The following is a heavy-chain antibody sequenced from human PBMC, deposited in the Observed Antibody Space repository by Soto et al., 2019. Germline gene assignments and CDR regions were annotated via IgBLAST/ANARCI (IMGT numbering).Heavy chain of an antibody. CDR1: GGTFSSYA. J-gene: IGHJ6*02. D-gene: IGHD3-22*01. CDR2: IIPIFGTA. CDR3: ARLPNYYDSSGYPYGMDV. V-gene: IGHV1-69*13. Sequence: SVKVSCKASGGTFSSYAISWVRQAPGQGLEWMGGIIPIFGTANYAQKFQGRVTITADESTSTAYMELSSLRSEDTAVYYCARLPNYYDSSGYPYGMDVWGQGTTVTVSS.